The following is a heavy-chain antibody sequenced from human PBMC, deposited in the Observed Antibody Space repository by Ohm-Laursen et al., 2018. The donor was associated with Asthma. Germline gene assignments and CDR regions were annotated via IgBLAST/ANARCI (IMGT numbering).Heavy chain of an antibody. CDR2: ISWNSGSI. CDR1: GFTFDDYA. J-gene: IGHJ3*02. Sequence: SLRLSCAASGFTFDDYAMHWVRQAPGKGLEWVSGISWNSGSIGYADSVKGRFTISRDNAKNSLYLQMNSLRAEDTALYYCAKDRTTVVTSGDAFDIWGQGTMVTVSS. D-gene: IGHD4-23*01. V-gene: IGHV3-9*01. CDR3: AKDRTTVVTSGDAFDI.